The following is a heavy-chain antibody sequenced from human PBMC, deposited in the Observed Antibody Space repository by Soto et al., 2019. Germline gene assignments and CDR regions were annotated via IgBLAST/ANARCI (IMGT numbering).Heavy chain of an antibody. V-gene: IGHV1-3*01. CDR1: GYTFTSYA. CDR2: INAGNGNT. CDR3: ARAAAPKGNYYYGMDV. Sequence: GASVKVSCKASGYTFTSYAMHWVRQAPGQRLEWMGWINAGNGNTKYSQKFQGRVTITRDTSASTAYMELSSLRSEDTAVYYCARAAAPKGNYYYGMDVWGQGTTVTVSS. J-gene: IGHJ6*02. D-gene: IGHD2-2*01.